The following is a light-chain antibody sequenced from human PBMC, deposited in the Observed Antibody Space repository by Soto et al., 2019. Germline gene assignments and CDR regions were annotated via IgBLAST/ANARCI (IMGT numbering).Light chain of an antibody. CDR1: QSVSSSY. CDR2: GAS. CDR3: QQYGSSPLT. J-gene: IGKJ4*01. Sequence: EIVLTPSPGTLSLSPGERATLSCRASQSVSSSYLAWYQQKPGQAPRLLIYGASIRATGIPDRFSGSGSGTDFTLTISRLEPEDFAVYYCQQYGSSPLTFGGGTKVEIK. V-gene: IGKV3-20*01.